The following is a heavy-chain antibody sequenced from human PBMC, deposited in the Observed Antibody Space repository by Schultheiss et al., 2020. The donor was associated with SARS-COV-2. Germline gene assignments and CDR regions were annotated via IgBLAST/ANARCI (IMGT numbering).Heavy chain of an antibody. CDR3: ARDRDWIKDY. D-gene: IGHD3/OR15-3a*01. CDR2: IGSSGTTI. J-gene: IGHJ4*02. CDR1: GFMFSNFY. Sequence: GESLKISCAASGFMFSNFYMHWVRQAPGKGLEWVSYIGSSGTTIYYADSVKGRFTISRDNAENSLYLQMNSLRDEDTAVYYCARDRDWIKDYWGQGTLVTVSS. V-gene: IGHV3-48*02.